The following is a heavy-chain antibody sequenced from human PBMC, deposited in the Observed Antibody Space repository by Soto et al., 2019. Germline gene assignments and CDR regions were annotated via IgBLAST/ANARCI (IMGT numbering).Heavy chain of an antibody. Sequence: VQLVESGGGVVQPGGSLRLSCAASGFTFNHYAMYWVRQAPGKGLEWVAVIPNDGNNKYYADSVKGRFTISRDNSKNTLYLQMKSVIAEDLALYYCARAGCDGAVCYTLVGLLYGMDVWGQGTTVTVSS. D-gene: IGHD2-8*01. V-gene: IGHV3-30-3*01. CDR2: IPNDGNNK. CDR3: ARAGCDGAVCYTLVGLLYGMDV. CDR1: GFTFNHYA. J-gene: IGHJ6*02.